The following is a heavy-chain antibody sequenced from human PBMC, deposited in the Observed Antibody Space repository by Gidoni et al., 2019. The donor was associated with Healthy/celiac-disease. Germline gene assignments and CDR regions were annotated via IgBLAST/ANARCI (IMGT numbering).Heavy chain of an antibody. Sequence: EVQLVESGGGLVKPGGSLRLSGAASGFTFRSSSMNWVRQAPGKGLGWVSSISSSSSYIYYADSVKGRFTISRDNAKNSLYLQMNSLRAEDTAVYYCARDPEIYYYDSSGYFDYWGQGTLVTVSS. CDR2: ISSSSSYI. D-gene: IGHD3-22*01. CDR1: GFTFRSSS. V-gene: IGHV3-21*01. J-gene: IGHJ4*02. CDR3: ARDPEIYYYDSSGYFDY.